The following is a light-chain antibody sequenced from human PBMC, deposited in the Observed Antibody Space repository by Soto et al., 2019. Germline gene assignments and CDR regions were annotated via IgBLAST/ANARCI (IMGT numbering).Light chain of an antibody. V-gene: IGKV3-11*01. CDR2: DAS. Sequence: EIVLTQSPATLSLSPGERATLSCRASQSVGSYLAWYQQKPGQAPRLLIYDASNRATGVPARFSGRGSGTDFTLTISSLEPEDFAVYYCQHYGGSPLYTFGQGTKMEIK. CDR1: QSVGSY. J-gene: IGKJ2*01. CDR3: QHYGGSPLYT.